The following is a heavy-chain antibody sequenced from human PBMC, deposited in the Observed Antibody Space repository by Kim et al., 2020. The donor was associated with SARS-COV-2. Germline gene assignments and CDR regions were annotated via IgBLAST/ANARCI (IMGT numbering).Heavy chain of an antibody. D-gene: IGHD2-21*02. J-gene: IGHJ6*02. CDR2: ISYDGSNK. V-gene: IGHV3-30*04. Sequence: GGSLGLSCAASGFTFSSYAMHWVRQAPGKGLEWVAVISYDGSNKYYVDSVKGRFTISRDNSKNTLYLQMNSLRAEDTAVYYCARDRGVVTPFGYYYYGMDVWGQGTTVTVSS. CDR3: ARDRGVVTPFGYYYYGMDV. CDR1: GFTFSSYA.